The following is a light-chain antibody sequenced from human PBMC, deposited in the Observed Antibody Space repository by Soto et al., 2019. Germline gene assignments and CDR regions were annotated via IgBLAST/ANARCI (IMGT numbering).Light chain of an antibody. CDR3: QQYGSSPRT. Sequence: EIMLTQSPATVSLSPGERATLSCRASQSVNNYLAWYQQKPGQAPRLLIYDTSDRASGIPDRFSGSGSGTDFTLTISRLEPEDFAVYYCQQYGSSPRTCGQGTKV. V-gene: IGKV3-20*01. J-gene: IGKJ1*01. CDR2: DTS. CDR1: QSVNNY.